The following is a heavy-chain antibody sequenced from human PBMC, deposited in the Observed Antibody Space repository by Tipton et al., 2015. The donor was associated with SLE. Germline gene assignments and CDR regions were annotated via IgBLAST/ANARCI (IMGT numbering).Heavy chain of an antibody. Sequence: TLSLTCAVHGGSLSGYYWTWIRQSPGKGLEWIGEVFHSGSANYNPSLESRVTISVDTSKNEFSLTLNSVTAADTAVYYCARGGKRRIDYWDEGALVTVSS. V-gene: IGHV4-34*01. J-gene: IGHJ4*02. CDR2: VFHSGSA. CDR1: GGSLSGYY. CDR3: ARGGKRRIDY.